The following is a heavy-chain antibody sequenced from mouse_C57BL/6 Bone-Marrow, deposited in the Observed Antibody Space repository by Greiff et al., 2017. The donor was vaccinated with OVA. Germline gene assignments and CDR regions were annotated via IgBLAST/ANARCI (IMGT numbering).Heavy chain of an antibody. CDR1: GYTFTDYY. D-gene: IGHD4-1*01. Sequence: QVQLQQSGAELVRPGASVKLSCKASGYTFTDYYINWVKQRPGQGLEWIARIYPGSGNTYYNEKFKGKATLTAEKSSSTAYMQLSSLTSEDSAFYFCAKLTGTVFDYWGQGTTLTVSS. CDR2: IYPGSGNT. V-gene: IGHV1-76*01. CDR3: AKLTGTVFDY. J-gene: IGHJ2*01.